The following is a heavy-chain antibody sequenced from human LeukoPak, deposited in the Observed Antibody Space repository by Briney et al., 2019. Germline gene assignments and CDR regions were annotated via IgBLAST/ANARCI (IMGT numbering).Heavy chain of an antibody. CDR1: GFTFSTYA. Sequence: GGSLRLSCTTSGFTFSTYAMSWVRQAPGKGLKWVSAIRGSGDITGYTDSVKGRFTTSRDNSKNTLYLKMNSLRAEDTAIFYCAKDPFLSAAGRGIDSWGQGTLVTVSS. D-gene: IGHD6-13*01. V-gene: IGHV3-23*01. J-gene: IGHJ4*02. CDR3: AKDPFLSAAGRGIDS. CDR2: IRGSGDIT.